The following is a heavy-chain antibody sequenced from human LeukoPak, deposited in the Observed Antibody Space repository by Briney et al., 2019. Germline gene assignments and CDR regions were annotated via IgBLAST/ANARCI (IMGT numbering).Heavy chain of an antibody. V-gene: IGHV3-23*01. J-gene: IGHJ4*02. CDR1: EFTFSTYS. Sequence: GGSLRLSCVVSEFTFSTYSMNWVRQAPGKGLEWVSAISGSGGSTYYADSVKGRFTISRDNSKNTLYLQMNSLRAEDTAVYYCEVTTLIYWGQGTLVTVSS. D-gene: IGHD4-11*01. CDR2: ISGSGGST. CDR3: EVTTLIY.